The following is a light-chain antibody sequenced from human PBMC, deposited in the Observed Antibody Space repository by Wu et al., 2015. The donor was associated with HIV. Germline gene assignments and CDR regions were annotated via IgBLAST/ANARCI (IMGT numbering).Light chain of an antibody. CDR1: QSISDY. J-gene: IGKJ1*01. Sequence: DIQMTQSPSSLSASVGDRVTITCRASQSISDYLNWYQQKPGKAPKLLIYAASSLRSGVPSRFSGSGSGSEFTLTISSLQPDDFATYYCQQYNTNPWTFGQGTKV. V-gene: IGKV1-39*01. CDR2: AAS. CDR3: QQYNTNPWT.